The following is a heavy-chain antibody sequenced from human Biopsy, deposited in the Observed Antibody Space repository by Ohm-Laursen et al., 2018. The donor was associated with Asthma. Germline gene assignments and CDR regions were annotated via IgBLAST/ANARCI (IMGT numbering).Heavy chain of an antibody. J-gene: IGHJ4*02. CDR3: SRDTLGYYFDI. D-gene: IGHD6-13*01. CDR1: GTHFGSYN. Sequence: SLRLSCAASGTHFGSYNMHWARQAPGKGLEWVAVITFDGSTQHYGDSVKGRFTVSRDNSKNMLFLQMNSLRAEDTAVYYCSRDTLGYYFDIWGQGTQVTVSS. CDR2: ITFDGSTQ. V-gene: IGHV3-30-3*01.